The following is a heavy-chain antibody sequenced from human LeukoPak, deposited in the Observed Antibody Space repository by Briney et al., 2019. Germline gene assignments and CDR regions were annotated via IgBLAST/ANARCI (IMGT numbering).Heavy chain of an antibody. D-gene: IGHD5-24*01. J-gene: IGHJ5*02. CDR2: IYYSRST. CDR3: ARDLKMNWFDP. V-gene: IGHV4-59*11. CDR1: GGSISSHY. Sequence: SETLSLTCTVSGGSISSHYWSWIRQPPGKGLEWIGYIYYSRSTNYNPSLKSRVTISVDTSKNQFSLKLSSVTAADTAVYYCARDLKMNWFDPWGQGTLVTVSS.